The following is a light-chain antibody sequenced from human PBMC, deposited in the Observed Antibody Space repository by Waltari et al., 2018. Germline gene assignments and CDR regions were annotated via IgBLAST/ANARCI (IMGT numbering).Light chain of an antibody. Sequence: DIQMSQSPSSLSASVGDRVHITCRASQGISSYLNWYQQKPGKAPKLLIYFANSLASGVPSRFSGSGSGTEFTLTISSLQPEDFATYYCQQGHSYPFTFGPGTKVDIK. V-gene: IGKV1-39*01. CDR2: FAN. CDR1: QGISSY. CDR3: QQGHSYPFT. J-gene: IGKJ3*01.